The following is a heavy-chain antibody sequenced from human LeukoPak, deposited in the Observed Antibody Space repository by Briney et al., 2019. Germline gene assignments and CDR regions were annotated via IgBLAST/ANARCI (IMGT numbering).Heavy chain of an antibody. CDR2: ISGSGGRT. Sequence: GGSLRLSCAASGFTFSSYAMSWVRQAPGKGLEWVSAISGSGGRTYYADSVKGRFTISRDNSKNTLYLQMNSLRAEDAAVFYCAKDLRSSSFTHYFDFWGQGTLVTASS. CDR3: AKDLRSSSFTHYFDF. V-gene: IGHV3-23*01. D-gene: IGHD6-13*01. CDR1: GFTFSSYA. J-gene: IGHJ4*02.